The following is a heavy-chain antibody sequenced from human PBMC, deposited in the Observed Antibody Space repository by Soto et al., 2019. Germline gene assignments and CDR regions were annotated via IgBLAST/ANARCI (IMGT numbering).Heavy chain of an antibody. Sequence: ASVKVSCKASGYTFTSYGISWVRQAPGQGLEWMGWISAYNGNTNYAQKFQGRVTMTRDTPISTAYMEVRRLRSDDTAVYYCVRSVSFITPRPDYWGQGTLVTVSS. CDR2: ISAYNGNT. CDR3: VRSVSFITPRPDY. D-gene: IGHD3-3*01. CDR1: GYTFTSYG. V-gene: IGHV1-18*04. J-gene: IGHJ4*02.